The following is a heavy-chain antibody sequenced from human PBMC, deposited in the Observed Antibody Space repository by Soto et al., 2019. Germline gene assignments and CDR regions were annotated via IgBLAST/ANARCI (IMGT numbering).Heavy chain of an antibody. CDR1: GGTFSSYA. D-gene: IGHD2-2*01. V-gene: IGHV1-69*06. CDR2: IIPIFGTA. J-gene: IGHJ6*02. Sequence: QVQLVQSGAEVKKPGSSVKVSCKASGGTFSSYAISWVRQAPGQGLEWMGGIIPIFGTANYAQKFQGSVTITADKSTSTAYMELSSLRSEDTAVYYCARDTRDIVVVPAAITYYYYGMDVWGQGTTVTVSS. CDR3: ARDTRDIVVVPAAITYYYYGMDV.